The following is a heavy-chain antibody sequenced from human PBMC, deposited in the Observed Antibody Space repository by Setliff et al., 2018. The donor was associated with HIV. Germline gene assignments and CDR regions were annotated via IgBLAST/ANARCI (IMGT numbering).Heavy chain of an antibody. Sequence: TLSLTCTVSGASLSSHNYYWGWIRQSPGKGLEWIASIRSSGDTYYNLSLQSRVIISVDTSNNQISLKLTSVTAADTAVYYCTIPASSLAPNWGRGTQVTVSS. CDR3: TIPASSLAPN. V-gene: IGHV4-39*01. CDR1: GASLSSHNYY. CDR2: IRSSGDT. J-gene: IGHJ4*02.